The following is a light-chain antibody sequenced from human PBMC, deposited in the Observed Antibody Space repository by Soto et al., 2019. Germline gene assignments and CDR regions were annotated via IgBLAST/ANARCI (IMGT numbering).Light chain of an antibody. CDR3: SSYAGSYTWV. V-gene: IGLV2-11*01. J-gene: IGLJ3*02. Sequence: QSALTQPRSVSGSPGQSVTISCTGTSSDVGGYEYVSWYQQDQGKAPQLMIYDVNKRPSGVPDRFSGSKSGNTASLTISGLQAEDETDYYCSSYAGSYTWVFGGGTKVTVL. CDR1: SSDVGGYEY. CDR2: DVN.